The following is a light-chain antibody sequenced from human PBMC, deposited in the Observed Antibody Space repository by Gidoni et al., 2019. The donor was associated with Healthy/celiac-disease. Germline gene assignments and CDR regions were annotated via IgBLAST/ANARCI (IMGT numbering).Light chain of an antibody. CDR3: MQALQTPLT. CDR1: QSLLHSNGYSY. J-gene: IGKJ4*02. CDR2: LGS. Sequence: DIVMTLSLLSLPVTPGEPASLSCRSSQSLLHSNGYSYLDWYLQKPGQSPQLLIYLGSNRASGVPDRFSGSGSGTDFTLKISRVEAEDVGVYYCMQALQTPLTFGGGTKVEIK. V-gene: IGKV2-28*01.